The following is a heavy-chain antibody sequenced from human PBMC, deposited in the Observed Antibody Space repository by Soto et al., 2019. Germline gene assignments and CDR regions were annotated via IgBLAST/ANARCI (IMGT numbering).Heavy chain of an antibody. CDR3: ARGNGYPYGETLDY. CDR1: GVSITSYY. J-gene: IGHJ4*02. V-gene: IGHV4-4*07. D-gene: IGHD4-17*01. Sequence: SETLSLTCTVSGVSITSYYWNWIRQPAGKGLEWIGRTFNRGSASYNPSLKSRVTVSIDTSENQFSLKLTSVTAADTAVYYCARGNGYPYGETLDYWGLGALVTVSS. CDR2: TFNRGSA.